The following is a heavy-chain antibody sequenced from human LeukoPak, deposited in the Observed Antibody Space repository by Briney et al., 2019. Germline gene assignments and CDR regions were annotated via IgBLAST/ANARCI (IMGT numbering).Heavy chain of an antibody. D-gene: IGHD3-16*02. CDR1: GGSISSYY. Sequence: SETLSLTCTVSGGSISSYYWSWIRQPPGKGLEWIGYIYYSGSTNYNPSLKSRVTISVDASKNQFSLKLSSVTAADTAVYYCARGFETSYRYTFYYWGQGTLVTVSS. J-gene: IGHJ4*02. CDR2: IYYSGST. CDR3: ARGFETSYRYTFYY. V-gene: IGHV4-59*01.